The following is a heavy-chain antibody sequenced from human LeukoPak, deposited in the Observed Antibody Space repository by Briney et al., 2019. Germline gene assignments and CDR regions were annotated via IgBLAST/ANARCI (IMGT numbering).Heavy chain of an antibody. CDR3: AKGCGVRGVYYGMDV. CDR2: ISGSGGST. V-gene: IGHV3-23*01. J-gene: IGHJ6*04. D-gene: IGHD3-10*01. CDR1: GFTFSSYA. Sequence: GGSLRLSCAASGFTFSSYAMSWVRQAPGKGLEWVSAISGSGGSTYYADSEKGRFTISRDNSKNTLYLQMNSLRAEDTAVYYCAKGCGVRGVYYGMDVWGKGTTVTVSS.